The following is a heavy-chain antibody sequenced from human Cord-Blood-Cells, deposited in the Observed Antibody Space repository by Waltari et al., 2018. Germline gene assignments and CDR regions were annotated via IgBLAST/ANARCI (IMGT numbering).Heavy chain of an antibody. Sequence: QVQLVQSGAEVKKPGASVKVSCKASGYTFTSYAMHWVRQAPGQRLEWMGWINAGNGNTKYSQKFQGRVTITRDTSASTAYMELSSLRSEDTAVYYCARVSIWVYYFDYWGQGTLVTVSS. CDR1: GYTFTSYA. CDR3: ARVSIWVYYFDY. J-gene: IGHJ4*02. V-gene: IGHV1-3*01. D-gene: IGHD3-16*01. CDR2: INAGNGNT.